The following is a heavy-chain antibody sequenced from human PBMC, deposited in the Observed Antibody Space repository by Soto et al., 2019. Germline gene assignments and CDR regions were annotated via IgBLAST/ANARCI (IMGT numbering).Heavy chain of an antibody. CDR3: ARDNPYTNTFGNWFDP. CDR2: IIPVFGTV. J-gene: IGHJ5*02. D-gene: IGHD2-2*02. Sequence: QVRLVQSGAEVKKPGSSVKVSCKASGGTFSNYAITWLRLAPGQGLEWLGGIIPVFGTVNYAQKFQGRVTITADEPTKTAYMELNRLRSEDTAVYYCARDNPYTNTFGNWFDPWGQGTLVIVS. V-gene: IGHV1-69*01. CDR1: GGTFSNYA.